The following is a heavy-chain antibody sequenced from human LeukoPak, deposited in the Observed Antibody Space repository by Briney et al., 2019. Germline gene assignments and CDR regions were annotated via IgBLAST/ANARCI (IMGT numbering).Heavy chain of an antibody. CDR2: VSSSGSTI. CDR1: GFTFGSYG. CDR3: ARDRVPAATHWYFDL. Sequence: GGSLRLSCAASGFTFGSYGMSWIRQAPGKGLEWVSYVSSSGSTIYYADSVKGRFTISRDNAKISLYLQMNSLRAEDTAVYYCARDRVPAATHWYFDLWGRGTLVTVSS. J-gene: IGHJ2*01. D-gene: IGHD2-2*01. V-gene: IGHV3-11*01.